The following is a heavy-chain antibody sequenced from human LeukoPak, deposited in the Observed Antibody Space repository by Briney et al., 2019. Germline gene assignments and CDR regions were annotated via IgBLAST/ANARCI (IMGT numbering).Heavy chain of an antibody. J-gene: IGHJ4*02. D-gene: IGHD3-9*01. Sequence: SETLSLTCSVSGGSISSYYWNWIRLPPGKGQEWIGHVYSSGSTNYSPSFKSRVTMLVDTSKNHLSLKLSSVTAADTAIYYCARFEGYDILTGYSYYFDYWGRGALVTVSS. CDR1: GGSISSYY. CDR3: ARFEGYDILTGYSYYFDY. V-gene: IGHV4-59*01. CDR2: VYSSGST.